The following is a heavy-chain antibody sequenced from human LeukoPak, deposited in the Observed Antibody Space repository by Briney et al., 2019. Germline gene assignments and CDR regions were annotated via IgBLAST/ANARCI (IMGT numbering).Heavy chain of an antibody. CDR2: ISSSSTI. V-gene: IGHV3-48*04. J-gene: IGHJ4*02. CDR1: GFTFSSYS. D-gene: IGHD3-22*01. Sequence: GGSPRLSCPASGFTFSSYSMNWVRQAPGKGLEWVSYISSSSTIYYADSVKGRFTISRDNAKNSLYLQMNSLRAEDTAVYYCARGQYYYDSSGYLPRWGQGTLVTVSS. CDR3: ARGQYYYDSSGYLPR.